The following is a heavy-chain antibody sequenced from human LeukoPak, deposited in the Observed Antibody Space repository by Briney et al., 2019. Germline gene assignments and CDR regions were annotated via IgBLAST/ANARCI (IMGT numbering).Heavy chain of an antibody. V-gene: IGHV3-30*02. Sequence: GGSLRLSCAASGFTFRNYGMHWVRQATGKGREGVSFIWSDGNNRFYADSVKGRFTISRDNSKNMLYLQMDTLRAEDTALYYCAKDPGASVSGFHMDVWGKGTTVIVSS. CDR3: AKDPGASVSGFHMDV. CDR1: GFTFRNYG. D-gene: IGHD2-8*02. J-gene: IGHJ6*03. CDR2: IWSDGNNR.